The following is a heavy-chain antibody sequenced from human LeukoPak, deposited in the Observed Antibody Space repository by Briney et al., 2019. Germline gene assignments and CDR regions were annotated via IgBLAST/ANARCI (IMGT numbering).Heavy chain of an antibody. CDR2: ISAYNGNT. CDR3: ARDSLLTYYYDSGLDY. V-gene: IGHV1-18*01. Sequence: GASVKVSCKASGGTFSSYAISWVRQAPGQGLEWMGWISAYNGNTNYAQKLQGRVTMTTDTSTSTAYMELRSLRSDDTAVYYCARDSLLTYYYDSGLDYWGQGTLVTVSS. CDR1: GGTFSSYA. J-gene: IGHJ4*02. D-gene: IGHD3-22*01.